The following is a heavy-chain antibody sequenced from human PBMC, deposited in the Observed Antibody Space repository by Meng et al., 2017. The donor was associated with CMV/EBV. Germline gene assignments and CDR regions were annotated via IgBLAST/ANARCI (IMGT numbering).Heavy chain of an antibody. V-gene: IGHV3-7*01. CDR1: GFTFSSYS. CDR2: IKQDGSEK. Sequence: GGSLRLSCAASGFTFSSYSMNWVRQAPGKGLEWVANIKQDGSEKYYVDSVKGRFTISRDNAKNSLYLQMNSLRAEDTAVYYCARDMVVPATASYYFDYWGQGTLVTVSS. D-gene: IGHD2-2*01. CDR3: ARDMVVPATASYYFDY. J-gene: IGHJ4*02.